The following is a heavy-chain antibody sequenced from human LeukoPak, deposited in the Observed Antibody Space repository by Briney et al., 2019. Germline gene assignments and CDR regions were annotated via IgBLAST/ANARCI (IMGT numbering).Heavy chain of an antibody. Sequence: PSQTLSITCNASTGSISTTTNSLSCAWIRQRSTQRPPWIGRMYYGGSPYYTSTLNSPATISVDTSNNQISLKLASLTSAHTAVYYCARRHIVGSRGFYFDPWGPGTLVTVSS. V-gene: IGHV4-39*01. CDR2: MYYGGSP. J-gene: IGHJ5*02. CDR1: TGSISTTTNSLS. D-gene: IGHD1-26*01. CDR3: ARRHIVGSRGFYFDP.